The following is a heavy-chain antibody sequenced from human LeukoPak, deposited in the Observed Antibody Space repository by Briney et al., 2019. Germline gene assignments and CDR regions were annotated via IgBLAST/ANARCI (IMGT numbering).Heavy chain of an antibody. CDR3: AKARSGWYLFDY. Sequence: PGGSLRLSCAASGFTFTNSAVGWVRQAPGKGLEWVSSISASGGSTYYADSVKGRFTISRDNSKNTLYLQMNGLRVEDTAIYYCAKARSGWYLFDYWGQETLVTVSS. D-gene: IGHD6-19*01. CDR1: GFTFTNSA. J-gene: IGHJ4*02. CDR2: ISASGGST. V-gene: IGHV3-23*01.